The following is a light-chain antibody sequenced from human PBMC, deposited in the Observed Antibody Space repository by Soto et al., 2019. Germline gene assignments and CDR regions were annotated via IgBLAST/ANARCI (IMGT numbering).Light chain of an antibody. Sequence: QSVLTQPPSASGTPGQRVTISCSGSSSNIESNYVYWYQQLPGTAPKLLIYRNNQRPSGVPDRFSGSQSGTSASLAISGLRSEDEADYYCAAWDDSLSGHVVFGGGTKVTV. CDR1: SSNIESNY. CDR3: AAWDDSLSGHVV. V-gene: IGLV1-47*01. CDR2: RNN. J-gene: IGLJ2*01.